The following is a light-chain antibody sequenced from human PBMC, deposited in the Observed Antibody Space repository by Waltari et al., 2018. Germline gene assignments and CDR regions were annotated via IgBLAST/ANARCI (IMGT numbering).Light chain of an antibody. CDR1: TNDVGGYNF. CDR2: EVT. CDR3: HSYTGSRTYV. Sequence: QSALTQPASVSGSPGQSITIFCTGTTNDVGGYNFVSWYQHHPGKAPKLIIYEVTKRPSGVSTRFSGSKSGNTASLTISGLQAEDDADYYCHSYTGSRTYVFGTGTKVTVL. V-gene: IGLV2-14*01. J-gene: IGLJ1*01.